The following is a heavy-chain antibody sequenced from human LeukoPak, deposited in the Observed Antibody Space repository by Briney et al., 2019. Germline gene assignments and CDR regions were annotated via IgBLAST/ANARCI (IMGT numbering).Heavy chain of an antibody. D-gene: IGHD1-26*01. J-gene: IGHJ4*02. CDR2: ISWNSGSI. Sequence: GGSLRLSCAASGFTFDDYAMHWVRQAPGKGLEWVSGISWNSGSIGYADSVKGRFTISRDNAKNSLYLQMNSLRAEDTALYYCAKDESRVGATTVIDYWGQGTLVTVSS. V-gene: IGHV3-9*01. CDR1: GFTFDDYA. CDR3: AKDESRVGATTVIDY.